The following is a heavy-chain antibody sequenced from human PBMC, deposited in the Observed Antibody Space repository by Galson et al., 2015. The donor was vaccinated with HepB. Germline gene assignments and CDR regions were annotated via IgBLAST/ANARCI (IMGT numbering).Heavy chain of an antibody. J-gene: IGHJ6*02. V-gene: IGHV1-69*02. D-gene: IGHD1-7*01. CDR1: GFTFSSYT. CDR2: INPILGIA. CDR3: ACRITGTTDYYYGMNV. Sequence: SVRLSCKASGFTFSSYTISWVRQAPGQGLEWMGIINPILGIANYEQKFKGRGTITADKSTSTAYMELSSLRSEDTAVYYCACRITGTTDYYYGMNVWGQGTTVTVSS.